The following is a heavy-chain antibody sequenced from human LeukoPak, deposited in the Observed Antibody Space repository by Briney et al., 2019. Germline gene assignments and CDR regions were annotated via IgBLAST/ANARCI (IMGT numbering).Heavy chain of an antibody. D-gene: IGHD3-22*01. CDR3: SRQVVGNDY. CDR1: GESSFSSYY. J-gene: IGHJ4*02. CDR2: INHSGYT. V-gene: IGHV4-34*01. Sequence: SETLSLTCAVYGESSFSSYYWSWIRQTPGGALEWIGEINHSGYTNYNPSLKSRVTLSIDTSKNQFSLRLDSVTAADTAVYYCSRQVVGNDYWGQGTLVTVSS.